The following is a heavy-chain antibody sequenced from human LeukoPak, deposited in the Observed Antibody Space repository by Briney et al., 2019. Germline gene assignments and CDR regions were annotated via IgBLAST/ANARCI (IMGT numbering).Heavy chain of an antibody. CDR3: AELGITMIGGV. CDR2: ISYDGTNK. V-gene: IGHV3-30*18. D-gene: IGHD3-10*02. Sequence: GGSLRLSCAASGFSFSSYGMHWVRQAPGKGLEWVAVISYDGTNKYYGDSVKGRFTISRDNSKNTLYLQMNSLRAEDTAVYYCAELGITMIGGVWGKGTTVTISS. CDR1: GFSFSSYG. J-gene: IGHJ6*04.